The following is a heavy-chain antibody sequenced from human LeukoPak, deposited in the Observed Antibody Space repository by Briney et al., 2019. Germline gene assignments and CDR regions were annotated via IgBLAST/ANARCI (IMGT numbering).Heavy chain of an antibody. CDR1: GGSISSGGYY. D-gene: IGHD3-3*01. CDR2: IYHSGST. CDR3: ARGFEWIWSGWYYFDY. V-gene: IGHV4-30-2*01. J-gene: IGHJ4*02. Sequence: SETLSLTCTVSGGSISSGGYYWSWIRQPPGKGLEWIGYIYHSGSTYYNPSLKSRVTISVDRSKNQFSLKLSSVTAADTAVYYCARGFEWIWSGWYYFDYWGQGTLVTVSS.